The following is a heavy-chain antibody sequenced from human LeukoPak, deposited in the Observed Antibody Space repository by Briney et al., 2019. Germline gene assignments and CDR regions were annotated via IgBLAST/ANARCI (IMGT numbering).Heavy chain of an antibody. CDR1: GFTFSDYS. D-gene: IGHD1-1*01. J-gene: IGHJ5*02. CDR2: TSSGSSWI. Sequence: GGSLRLSCAAPGFTFSDYSMNWVRQTPGKGLEWVASTSSGSSWIYYADSVRGRFTISRDNAKNLLYLQMNSLRVEDTAIYYCARDAGGRTQREGWFDPWGQGTLVTVSS. V-gene: IGHV3-21*06. CDR3: ARDAGGRTQREGWFDP.